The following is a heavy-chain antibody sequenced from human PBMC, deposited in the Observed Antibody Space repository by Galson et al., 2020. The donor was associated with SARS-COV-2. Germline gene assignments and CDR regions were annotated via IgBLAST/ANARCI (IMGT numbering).Heavy chain of an antibody. CDR2: INWNGGST. V-gene: IGHV3-20*04. CDR3: ARARHYDILTGYYRKAFDI. D-gene: IGHD3-9*01. CDR1: GFTFDDYG. Sequence: GGSLRLSCAASGFTFDDYGMSWVRQAPGKGLEWVSGINWNGGSTGYADSVKGRFTISRVNAKNSLYLQMNSLRAEDTALYYCARARHYDILTGYYRKAFDIWGQGTMVTVSS. J-gene: IGHJ3*02.